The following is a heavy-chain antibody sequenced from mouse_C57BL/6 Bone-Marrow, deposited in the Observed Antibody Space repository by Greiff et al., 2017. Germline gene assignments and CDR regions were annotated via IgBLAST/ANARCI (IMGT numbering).Heavy chain of an antibody. CDR1: GYTFTSYW. CDR2: IYPTSGRT. Sequence: QVQLQQSGAELVKPGASVKMSCKASGYTFTSYWITWVKQRPGQGLEWIGDIYPTSGRTDYNEKFKSKAILTVDTSSNTAYMQLSSLTSEDSAVFYVARSGPLGRSFDDWGQGTTLTVSS. CDR3: ARSGPLGRSFDD. J-gene: IGHJ2*01. V-gene: IGHV1-55*01. D-gene: IGHD4-1*01.